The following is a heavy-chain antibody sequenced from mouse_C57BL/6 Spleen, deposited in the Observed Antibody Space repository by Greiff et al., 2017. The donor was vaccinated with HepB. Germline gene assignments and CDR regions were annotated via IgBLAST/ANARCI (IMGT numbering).Heavy chain of an antibody. Sequence: QVQLKQPGAELVKPGASVKLSCKASGYTFTTYWMHWVKQRPGRGLEWIGRIDPNSGGTKYNEKFKSKATLTVDKPSSTAYMQLSSLTSEDSAVYYCAPSTVVATDYAMDYWGQGTSVTVSS. J-gene: IGHJ4*01. D-gene: IGHD1-1*01. CDR1: GYTFTTYW. V-gene: IGHV1-72*01. CDR2: IDPNSGGT. CDR3: APSTVVATDYAMDY.